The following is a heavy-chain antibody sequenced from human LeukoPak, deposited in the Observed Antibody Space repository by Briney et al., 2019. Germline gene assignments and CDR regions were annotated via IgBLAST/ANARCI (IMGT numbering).Heavy chain of an antibody. V-gene: IGHV1-46*01. CDR3: ARALVPPYYYGSGELGY. CDR1: GYTFTSYY. J-gene: IGHJ4*02. D-gene: IGHD3-10*01. Sequence: RASVKVSCKASGYTFTSYYMHWVRQAPGQGLEWMGIINPSGGSTSYAQKFQGRVTMTRDTSTSTVCMELSSLRSEDTAVYYCARALVPPYYYGSGELGYWGQGTLATVSS. CDR2: INPSGGST.